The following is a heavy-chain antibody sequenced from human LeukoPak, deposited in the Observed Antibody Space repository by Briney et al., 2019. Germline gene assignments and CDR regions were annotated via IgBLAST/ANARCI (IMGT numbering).Heavy chain of an antibody. CDR2: IIPIFGTA. J-gene: IGHJ4*02. CDR1: GGTFSSYA. CDR3: ARDLGDYYGSGSTFDY. Sequence: SVKVSCKASGGTFSSYAISWVRQAPGQGLEWMGGIIPIFGTANYAQKFQGRVTITADESTSTAYMELSSLRSEDTAVYYCARDLGDYYGSGSTFDYWGQGTLVTVSS. D-gene: IGHD3-10*01. V-gene: IGHV1-69*13.